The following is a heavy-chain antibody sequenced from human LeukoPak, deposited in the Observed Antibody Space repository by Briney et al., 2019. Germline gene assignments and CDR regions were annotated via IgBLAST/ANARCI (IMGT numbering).Heavy chain of an antibody. V-gene: IGHV1-18*01. CDR2: ISAYNGNT. D-gene: IGHD3-22*01. CDR1: GYTFTSYG. Sequence: ASVKVSCEASGYTFTSYGISWVRQAPGQGLEWMGWISAYNGNTNYAQKLQGRVTMTTDTSTSTAYMELRSLRSDDTAVYYCARGGGYYDSSGYYVFSFDYWGQGTLVTVSS. J-gene: IGHJ4*02. CDR3: ARGGGYYDSSGYYVFSFDY.